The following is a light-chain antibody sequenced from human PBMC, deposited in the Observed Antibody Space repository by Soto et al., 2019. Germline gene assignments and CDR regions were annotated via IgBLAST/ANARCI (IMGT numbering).Light chain of an antibody. CDR3: QQYYSHPPT. J-gene: IGKJ3*01. CDR1: QDISSY. V-gene: IGKV1-8*01. Sequence: AIRMTQSPSSLSASTGDRVTITCRASQDISSYLAWYQQKPGNAPKLLVYAASTLRSGVPSRFSGSRVGTDFTLTINSLQSEDFATYYCQQYYSHPPTFGPGTTVDIK. CDR2: AAS.